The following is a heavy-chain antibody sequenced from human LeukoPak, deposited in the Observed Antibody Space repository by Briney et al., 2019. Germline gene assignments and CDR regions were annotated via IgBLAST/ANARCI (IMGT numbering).Heavy chain of an antibody. CDR2: MNPNSGNT. J-gene: IGHJ4*02. CDR1: GYTFTSYD. V-gene: IGHV1-8*01. D-gene: IGHD7-27*01. CDR3: ATMGKRTAQPSSN. Sequence: ASVKVSCTASGYTFTSYDINWVRQAPGQGLESMGWMNPNSGNTGYAQKFQGRVTMTRNTSISTAYMELSSLRSEDTAVYYCATMGKRTAQPSSNWGQGTPVTVSS.